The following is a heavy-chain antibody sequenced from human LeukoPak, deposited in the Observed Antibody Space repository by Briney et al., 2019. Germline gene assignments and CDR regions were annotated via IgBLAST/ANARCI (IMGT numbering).Heavy chain of an antibody. J-gene: IGHJ6*03. CDR2: ISSSGSTI. V-gene: IGHV3-11*04. D-gene: IGHD4-11*01. CDR3: ARDPMTTEGYYYYYMDV. CDR1: GFTFSDYY. Sequence: GGSLRLSCAASGFTFSDYYMSWIRQAPGKGLEWVSYISSSGSTIYYADSVKGRFTISRDNARNSLYLQMNSLRAEDTAVYYCARDPMTTEGYYYYYMDVWGEGTTVTVSS.